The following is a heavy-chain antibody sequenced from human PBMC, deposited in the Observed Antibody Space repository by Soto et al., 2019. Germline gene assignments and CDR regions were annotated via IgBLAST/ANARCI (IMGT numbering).Heavy chain of an antibody. CDR3: ATHPSATQPSY. CDR1: GFTFSSYS. CDR2: ISSGGITI. V-gene: IGHV3-48*01. J-gene: IGHJ4*02. Sequence: EVQLVESGGGLVQPGGSLRLSCTASGFTFSSYSMNWVRQAPGKGLEWVSYISSGGITIFYADSVKGRFTISRDNAGNSLYLQMNSLRAEDTAVYYCATHPSATQPSYWGQGTLVTVSS.